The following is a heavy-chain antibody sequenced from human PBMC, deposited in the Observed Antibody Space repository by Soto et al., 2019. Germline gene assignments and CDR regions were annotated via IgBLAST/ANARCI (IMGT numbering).Heavy chain of an antibody. CDR1: GGSFSGYY. J-gene: IGHJ4*02. V-gene: IGHV4-34*01. CDR3: ARSPRVRVDYYFDY. D-gene: IGHD2-15*01. CDR2: INHSGST. Sequence: SETLSLTCAVYGGSFSGYYWSWIRQPPGKGLEWIGEINHSGSTNYNPSLKSRVTISVDTSKNQFSLKLSSVTAADTAVYYCARSPRVRVDYYFDYWGQGTLVTV.